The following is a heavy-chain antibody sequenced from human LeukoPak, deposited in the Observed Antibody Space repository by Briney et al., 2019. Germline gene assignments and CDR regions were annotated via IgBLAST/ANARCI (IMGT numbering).Heavy chain of an antibody. Sequence: GESLKISCKGTGYSFNSYWIGSVRQMPGKGLEWMGIIYPSDSDTRYSPSFQGQVTISADKSISTAYLQWSSLKASDTAMYYCARRYLRSSESDYWGQGTLVAVSS. CDR2: IYPSDSDT. V-gene: IGHV5-51*01. CDR3: ARRYLRSSESDY. J-gene: IGHJ4*02. CDR1: GYSFNSYW. D-gene: IGHD6-6*01.